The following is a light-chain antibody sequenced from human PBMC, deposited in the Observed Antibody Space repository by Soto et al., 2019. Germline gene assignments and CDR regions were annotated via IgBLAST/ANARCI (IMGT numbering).Light chain of an antibody. CDR3: SSFTNTDTLV. CDR2: EVR. V-gene: IGLV2-14*01. Sequence: QSAPTQPASVSGSPGQSITISCTGTSSDVGFYNYVSWYQQNPGKAPKLMIYEVRNRPSGVSNRFSGSKSGNTASLTISGLQAEDEADYYCSSFTNTDTLVFGTGTKLTVL. CDR1: SSDVGFYNY. J-gene: IGLJ1*01.